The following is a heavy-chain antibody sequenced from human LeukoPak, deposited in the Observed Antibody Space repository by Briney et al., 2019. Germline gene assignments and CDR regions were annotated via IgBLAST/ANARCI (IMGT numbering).Heavy chain of an antibody. CDR3: ARDQFRSSFDY. Sequence: PSETLSLTCTVSGGSISGYYWSWIRQPPGKGLEWIGYIYYSGSTNYNPSLKSRVTISVDTSKNQFSLKLSSVTAADTAVYYCARDQFRSSFDYWGQGTLVTVSS. V-gene: IGHV4-59*01. CDR1: GGSISGYY. CDR2: IYYSGST. J-gene: IGHJ4*02.